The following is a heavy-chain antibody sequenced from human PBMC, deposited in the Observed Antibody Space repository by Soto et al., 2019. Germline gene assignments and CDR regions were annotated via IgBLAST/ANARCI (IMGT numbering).Heavy chain of an antibody. CDR2: ISYDGSNK. Sequence: QVQLVESGGGVVQPGRSLRLSCAASGFTFSSYAMHWVRQAPGKGLEWVAVISYDGSNKYYADSVKGRFTISRDNSKNTLDLQMNSLRAEDTAVYYCARGLGYCSGGSCYLDYWGQGTLVTVSS. D-gene: IGHD2-15*01. V-gene: IGHV3-30-3*01. CDR3: ARGLGYCSGGSCYLDY. CDR1: GFTFSSYA. J-gene: IGHJ4*02.